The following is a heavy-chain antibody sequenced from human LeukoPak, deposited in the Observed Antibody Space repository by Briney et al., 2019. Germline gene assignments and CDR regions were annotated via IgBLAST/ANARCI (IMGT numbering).Heavy chain of an antibody. Sequence: SETLSLTCTVSGGCISSGSYYWSWIRQPAGKGLEWIGRIYTSGSTNYNPSLRSRVTISVDRSKNQFSLKLSSVTAADTAVYYCARDLTVTTSWFDPWGQGTLVTVSS. V-gene: IGHV4-61*02. D-gene: IGHD4-17*01. CDR1: GGCISSGSYY. CDR3: ARDLTVTTSWFDP. CDR2: IYTSGST. J-gene: IGHJ5*02.